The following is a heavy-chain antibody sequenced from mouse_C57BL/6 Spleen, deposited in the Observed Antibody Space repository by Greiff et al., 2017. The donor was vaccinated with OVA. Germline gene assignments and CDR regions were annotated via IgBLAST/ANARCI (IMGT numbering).Heavy chain of an antibody. Sequence: QVQLQQSGAELVRPGTSVKVSCKASGYAFTNYLIEWVKQRPGQGLEWIGVINPGSGGTNYNEKFKGKATLTADKSSSTAYMQLSSLTSEESAVYFCARRELRQTWFAYWGQGTLVTVSA. CDR3: ARRELRQTWFAY. D-gene: IGHD2-4*01. CDR2: INPGSGGT. CDR1: GYAFTNYL. J-gene: IGHJ3*01. V-gene: IGHV1-54*01.